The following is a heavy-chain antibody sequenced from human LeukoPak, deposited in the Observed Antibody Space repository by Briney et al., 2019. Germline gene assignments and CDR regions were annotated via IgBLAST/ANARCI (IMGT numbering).Heavy chain of an antibody. CDR2: ISSSGSTI. Sequence: GGSLRLSCAASGFTFSSYEMNWVRQAPGKGLEWVSYISSSGSTIYYADSVKGRFTISRDNSKNTLYLQMNSLRAEDTAVYYCAKAPIAVAGIDYWGQGTLVTVSS. CDR1: GFTFSSYE. J-gene: IGHJ4*02. D-gene: IGHD6-19*01. V-gene: IGHV3-48*03. CDR3: AKAPIAVAGIDY.